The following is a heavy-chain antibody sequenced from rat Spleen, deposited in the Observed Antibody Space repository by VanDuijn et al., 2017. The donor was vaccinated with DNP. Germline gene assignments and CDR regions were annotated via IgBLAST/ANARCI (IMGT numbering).Heavy chain of an antibody. CDR2: IRYDGGST. D-gene: IGHD1-3*01. V-gene: IGHV5-20*01. CDR1: GFTFSDYY. J-gene: IGHJ2*01. Sequence: EVQLVESGGGSVQPGRSLKLSCAASGFTFSDYYMAWVRQAPTKGLEWVAYIRYDGGSTYYGDSVKGRFTISRDNAKSSLYLQMDSLRSEDTATYYCTTLNYGNYDYWGQGVMVTVSS. CDR3: TTLNYGNYDY.